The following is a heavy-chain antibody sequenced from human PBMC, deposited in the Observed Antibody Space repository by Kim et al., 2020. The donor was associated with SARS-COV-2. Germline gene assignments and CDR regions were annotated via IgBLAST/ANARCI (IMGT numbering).Heavy chain of an antibody. D-gene: IGHD6-13*01. CDR3: AREQLVQIDY. Sequence: SNKYYADSVKCRFTISRDNSKNTLYLHMNSLRAEDTAVYYCAREQLVQIDYWGQGTLVTVSS. J-gene: IGHJ4*02. CDR2: SNK. V-gene: IGHV3-33*01.